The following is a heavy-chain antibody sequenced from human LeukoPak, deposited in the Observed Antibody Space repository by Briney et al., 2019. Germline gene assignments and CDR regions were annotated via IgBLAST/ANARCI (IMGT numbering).Heavy chain of an antibody. D-gene: IGHD1-26*01. CDR2: IYYSGST. J-gene: IGHJ6*03. Sequence: PSETLSLTCTVSGGSISSGGYYWSWIRQHPGKGLEWIGYIYYSGSTYYNPSLKSRGTISVDTSKNQFSLKLSSVTAADTAVYYCARVRRGGSYSAPFYYYYYMDVWGKGTTVTVSS. V-gene: IGHV4-31*03. CDR1: GGSISSGGYY. CDR3: ARVRRGGSYSAPFYYYYYMDV.